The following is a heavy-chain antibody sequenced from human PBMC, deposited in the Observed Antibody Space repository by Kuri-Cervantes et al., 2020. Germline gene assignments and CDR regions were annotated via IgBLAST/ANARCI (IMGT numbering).Heavy chain of an antibody. CDR2: MNPNSGNT. V-gene: IGHV1-8*01. D-gene: IGHD1-26*01. J-gene: IGHJ6*02. Sequence: ASVKVSCKASGYTFTSYDINWVRQATGQGLEWMGWMNPNSGNTGYAQKFQGRVTMTRNTSISTAYMEPSSLRSEDTAVYYCARDDAWELPPYGMDVWGQGTTVTVSS. CDR3: ARDDAWELPPYGMDV. CDR1: GYTFTSYD.